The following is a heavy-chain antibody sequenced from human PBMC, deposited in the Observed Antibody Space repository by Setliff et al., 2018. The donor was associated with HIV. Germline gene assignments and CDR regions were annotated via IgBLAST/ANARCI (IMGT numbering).Heavy chain of an antibody. CDR3: GGNGYYSIDY. CDR2: IYHSGST. J-gene: IGHJ4*02. V-gene: IGHV4-4*02. Sequence: SETLSLTCAVSGGSVSSNWWSWVRQSPGKGLEWIGEIYHSGSTHYNPSLQSRVTISVDKSKSQFSLKLNSVTAADTAVYYCGGNGYYSIDYWGQGTLVTVSS. CDR1: GGSVSSNW. D-gene: IGHD3-22*01.